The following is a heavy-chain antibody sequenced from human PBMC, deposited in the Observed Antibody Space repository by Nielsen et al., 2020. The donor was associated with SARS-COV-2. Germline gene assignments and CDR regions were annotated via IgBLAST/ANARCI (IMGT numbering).Heavy chain of an antibody. J-gene: IGHJ4*02. CDR1: GFTFDDYA. Sequence: GGSLRPSCAASGFTFDDYAMPWVRQAPGKGLEWVSGIRWNSGSIGYADSVKGRFTISRDNGKDSLYLQMNSLRDEDTGVYYCARGGAAGGMTFHDWGQGTLVTVSS. CDR3: ARGGAAGGMTFHD. V-gene: IGHV3-9*01. CDR2: IRWNSGSI. D-gene: IGHD6-13*01.